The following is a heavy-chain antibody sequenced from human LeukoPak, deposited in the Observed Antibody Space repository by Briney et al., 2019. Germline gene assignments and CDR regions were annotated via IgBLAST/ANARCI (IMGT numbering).Heavy chain of an antibody. V-gene: IGHV3-30*03. Sequence: PGGSLRLSCAASGFTFSSYGMSWVRQAPGKGLEWVAVISSDGRNKDYADSVKGRFTISRDNSENTLYLQMNSLRDEDTGVYYCARDPLDSSGYYYGGSFDYWGQGTLVIVSS. J-gene: IGHJ4*02. CDR3: ARDPLDSSGYYYGGSFDY. CDR2: ISSDGRNK. D-gene: IGHD3-22*01. CDR1: GFTFSSYG.